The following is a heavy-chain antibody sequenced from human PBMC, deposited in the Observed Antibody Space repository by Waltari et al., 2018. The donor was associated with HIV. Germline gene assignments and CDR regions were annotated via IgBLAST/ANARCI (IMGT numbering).Heavy chain of an antibody. CDR3: ARHALRVGAAYWNFDL. Sequence: QLQLQESGPGLVKPSETPSPTCTVSGGSVSSSRYFWGWIRQPPGKGLEWIGRFYYTGRAYYNPSLKSRVTISVDTSKNQFSLKVTSVTAADTAVYYCARHALRVGAAYWNFDLWGRGTLVTVSS. CDR1: GGSVSSSRYF. CDR2: FYYTGRA. J-gene: IGHJ2*01. V-gene: IGHV4-39*01. D-gene: IGHD1-26*01.